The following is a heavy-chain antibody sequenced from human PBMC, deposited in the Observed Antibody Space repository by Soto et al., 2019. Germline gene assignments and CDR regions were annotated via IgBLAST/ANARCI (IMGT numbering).Heavy chain of an antibody. Sequence: PSETLSLTCAVSGYSIRSGYYWGWIRQAPGKGLERIGSIYRSGETYYSPSLKSRVTISVDTSKNQFSLKLSSVTAADTAVYFCARDELLYYFDFWGRGTLVTVSS. J-gene: IGHJ4*02. CDR1: GYSIRSGYY. D-gene: IGHD1-7*01. V-gene: IGHV4-38-2*02. CDR2: IYRSGET. CDR3: ARDELLYYFDF.